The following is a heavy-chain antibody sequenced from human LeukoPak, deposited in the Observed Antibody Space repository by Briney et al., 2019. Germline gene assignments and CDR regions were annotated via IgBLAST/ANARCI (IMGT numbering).Heavy chain of an antibody. Sequence: SETLSLTCTVSGDSINSGSYYWGWIRQPPGEGQEWIGSMYYSGDTNYNPSLKSRVTISVDTSKNQFSLKLSSVTAADTAVYYCARGLEFWSGYYLDYWGQGTLVTVSS. J-gene: IGHJ4*02. CDR1: GDSINSGSYY. CDR3: ARGLEFWSGYYLDY. V-gene: IGHV4-39*07. CDR2: MYYSGDT. D-gene: IGHD3-3*01.